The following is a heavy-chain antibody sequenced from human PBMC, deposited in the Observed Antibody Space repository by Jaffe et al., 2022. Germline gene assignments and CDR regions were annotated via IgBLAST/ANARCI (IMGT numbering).Heavy chain of an antibody. CDR3: ARDLTGRIAAAGTSGYFDY. CDR1: GFTFSSYW. V-gene: IGHV3-7*05. D-gene: IGHD6-13*01. J-gene: IGHJ4*02. CDR2: IKQDGSEK. Sequence: EVQLVESGGGLVQPGGSLRLSCAASGFTFSSYWMSWVRQAPGKGLEWVANIKQDGSEKYYVDSVKGRFTISRDNAKNSLYLQMNSLRAEDTAVYYCARDLTGRIAAAGTSGYFDYWGQGTLVTVSS.